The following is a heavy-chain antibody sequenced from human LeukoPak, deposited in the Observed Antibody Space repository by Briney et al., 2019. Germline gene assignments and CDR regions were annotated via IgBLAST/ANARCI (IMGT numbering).Heavy chain of an antibody. CDR3: ARDSKLSIYAFDI. J-gene: IGHJ3*02. CDR1: GGSFSGYY. V-gene: IGHV4-4*07. CDR2: IYTSGST. Sequence: SETLSLTCAVYGGSFSGYYWSWIRQPAGKGLEWIGRIYTSGSTNYNPSLKSRVTMSVDTSKNQFSLKLSSVTAADTAVYYCARDSKLSIYAFDIWGQGTMVTVSS. D-gene: IGHD3-3*02.